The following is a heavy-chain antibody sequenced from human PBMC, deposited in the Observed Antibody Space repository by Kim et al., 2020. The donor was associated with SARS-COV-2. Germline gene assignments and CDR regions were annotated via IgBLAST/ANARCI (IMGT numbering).Heavy chain of an antibody. D-gene: IGHD1-26*01. V-gene: IGHV3-21*01. CDR3: ARDGSGSYKPFDY. CDR1: GFTFSSYS. J-gene: IGHJ4*02. CDR2: ISSSSSNI. Sequence: GGSLRLSCAASGFTFSSYSMNWARQAPGKGLEWVSSISSSSSNIYYADSVKGRFTISRDNAKNSLYLQMNSLRTEDTAVYYCARDGSGSYKPFDYWGQGTLVTVSS.